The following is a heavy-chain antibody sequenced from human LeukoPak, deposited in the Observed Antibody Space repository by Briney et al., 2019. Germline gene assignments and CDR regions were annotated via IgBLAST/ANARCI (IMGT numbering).Heavy chain of an antibody. J-gene: IGHJ4*02. CDR3: AKGRGGSSNWGSDY. D-gene: IGHD7-27*01. V-gene: IGHV3-66*01. Sequence: LAGGSLRLSCAAAGFTVSSNYMSWVRQAPGEGREWVSVIYSGGSIYYADSVKGRFTISRDNSKNTLYLQMDSLPVEDTAVYYCAKGRGGSSNWGSDYWGQGTQVTVSS. CDR2: IYSGGSI. CDR1: GFTVSSNY.